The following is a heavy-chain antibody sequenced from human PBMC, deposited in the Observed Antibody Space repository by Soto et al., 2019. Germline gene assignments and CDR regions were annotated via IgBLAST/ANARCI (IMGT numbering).Heavy chain of an antibody. CDR1: GGSISSSSYY. CDR3: ATTYFFGSGSGY. Sequence: QLQLQESGPGLVKPSETLSLTCTVSGGSISSSSYYWGWIRQPPGKGLEGIGSIYYSGSTYYNPSLKSRVTLSVDTSKNQFSLKLTSVTAADTAVYYCATTYFFGSGSGYWGQGTLVTVSS. J-gene: IGHJ4*02. CDR2: IYYSGST. D-gene: IGHD3-10*01. V-gene: IGHV4-39*01.